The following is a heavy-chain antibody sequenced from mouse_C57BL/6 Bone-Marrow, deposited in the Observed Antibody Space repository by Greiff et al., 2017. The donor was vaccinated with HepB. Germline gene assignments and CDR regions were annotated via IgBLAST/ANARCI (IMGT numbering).Heavy chain of an antibody. CDR1: GFTFSSYA. J-gene: IGHJ3*01. D-gene: IGHD2-2*01. V-gene: IGHV5-4*01. CDR2: ISDGGSYT. CDR3: ARDRGMVTTAWFAY. Sequence: DVKLVESGGGLVKPAGSLKLSCAASGFTFSSYAMSWVRQTPEKRLEWVATISDGGSYTYYPDNVKGRFTISRDNAKNNLYLQMSHLKSEDTAMYYCARDRGMVTTAWFAYWGQGTLVTVSA.